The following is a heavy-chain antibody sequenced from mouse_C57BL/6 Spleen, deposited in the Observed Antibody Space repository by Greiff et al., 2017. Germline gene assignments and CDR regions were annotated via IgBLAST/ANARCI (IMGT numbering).Heavy chain of an antibody. Sequence: QVQLQQSGAELVRPGTSVKMSCKASGYTFTHYWIGWAKQRPGHGLEWIGDIYPGGGYTNYNEKFKGKATLTADKSSSTAYMQFSSLTSEDSAIYYCARERTGYYYAMDYWGQGTSVTVSS. V-gene: IGHV1-63*01. CDR2: IYPGGGYT. CDR3: ARERTGYYYAMDY. J-gene: IGHJ4*01. CDR1: GYTFTHYW.